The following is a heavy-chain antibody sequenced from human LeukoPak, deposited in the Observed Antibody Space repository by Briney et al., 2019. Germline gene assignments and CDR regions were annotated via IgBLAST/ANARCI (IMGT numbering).Heavy chain of an antibody. Sequence: SETLSLACTVSGGSISSYYWSRIRQPPGKGLEWIGYIYYSGSTNYNPSLKSRVTISVDTSKNQFSLKLSSVTAADTAVYYCARQGTGATMYYFDYWGQGTLVTVSS. CDR1: GGSISSYY. CDR2: IYYSGST. D-gene: IGHD1-26*01. J-gene: IGHJ4*02. CDR3: ARQGTGATMYYFDY. V-gene: IGHV4-59*08.